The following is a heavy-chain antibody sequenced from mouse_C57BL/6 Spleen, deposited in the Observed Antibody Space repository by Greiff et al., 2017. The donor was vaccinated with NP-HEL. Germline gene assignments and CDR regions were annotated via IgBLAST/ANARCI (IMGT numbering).Heavy chain of an antibody. V-gene: IGHV1-22*01. J-gene: IGHJ1*03. CDR2: INPNNGGT. Sequence: EVKLQQSGPELVKPGASVKMSCKASGYTFTDYNMHWVKQSHGKSLEWIGYINPNNGGTSYNQKFKGKATLTVNKSSSTAYMELRSLTSEDSAVYYCAREGYYYGSSLYWYFDVWGTGTTVTVSS. CDR3: AREGYYYGSSLYWYFDV. D-gene: IGHD1-1*01. CDR1: GYTFTDYN.